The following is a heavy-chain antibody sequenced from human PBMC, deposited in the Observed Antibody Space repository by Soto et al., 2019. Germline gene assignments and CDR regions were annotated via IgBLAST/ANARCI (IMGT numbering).Heavy chain of an antibody. D-gene: IGHD6-6*01. V-gene: IGHV3-48*03. J-gene: IGHJ4*02. Sequence: EVQLVESGGGLVQPGGSLKLSCAASGFTFSSFEMNWVRQAPGKGLEWVSYISNSGRIIYYADSVKGRFTISRDDAKNALYLQMNSLRAEDTAGYYCAREWGTSIAAAFDYWGQGTLVTVSS. CDR3: AREWGTSIAAAFDY. CDR2: ISNSGRII. CDR1: GFTFSSFE.